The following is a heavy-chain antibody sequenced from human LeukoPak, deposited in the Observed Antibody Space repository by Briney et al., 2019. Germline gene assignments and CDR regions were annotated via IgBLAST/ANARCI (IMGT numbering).Heavy chain of an antibody. Sequence: PGGSLRLSCAASGFTLSTYYMSWVRPAPGKGVEWVSGIYGGGNSYYADSVTGRFTIYRDNSTNTLYLQMNSLRGEDTAVYYCARELTVGATIDYWGQGTLVTVSS. CDR1: GFTLSTYY. J-gene: IGHJ4*02. D-gene: IGHD1-26*01. CDR3: ARELTVGATIDY. CDR2: IYGGGNS. V-gene: IGHV3-66*02.